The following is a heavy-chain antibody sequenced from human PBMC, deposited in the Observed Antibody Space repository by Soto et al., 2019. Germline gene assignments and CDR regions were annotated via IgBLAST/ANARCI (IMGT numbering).Heavy chain of an antibody. D-gene: IGHD2-21*02. J-gene: IGHJ2*01. CDR2: IYPGDSDT. Sequence: EVQLVQSGAEVKKPGESLKISCKGSGYSFTSSWIGWVRQMPGKGLEWMGIIYPGDSDTRYSPSFQGQVTISANKSISTAYLQWSSLKASDTAMYYCARRVTTPYWYFDLWGRGTQVTVSS. CDR3: ARRVTTPYWYFDL. V-gene: IGHV5-51*03. CDR1: GYSFTSSW.